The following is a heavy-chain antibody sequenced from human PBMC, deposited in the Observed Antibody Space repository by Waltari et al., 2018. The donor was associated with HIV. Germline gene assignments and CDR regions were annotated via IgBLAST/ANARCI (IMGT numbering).Heavy chain of an antibody. D-gene: IGHD5-18*01. CDR1: GYSISSDFY. CDR3: GSGSRRGHSHGIDY. J-gene: IGHJ4*02. V-gene: IGHV4-38-2*01. CDR2: ASRSGST. Sequence: QVQLHESGPGMVKPSETLSLPCAVSGYSISSDFYWGWIRQPPGKGLAWIGSASRSGSTYYSPSLKSRVTISLDTSKNQFSLKLNSVAAADTAVYYCGSGSRRGHSHGIDYWGQGTLVTVSS.